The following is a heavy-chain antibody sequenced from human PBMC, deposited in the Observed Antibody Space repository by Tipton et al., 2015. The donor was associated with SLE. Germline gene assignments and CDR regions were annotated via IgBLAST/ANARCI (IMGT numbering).Heavy chain of an antibody. CDR3: ARDQRTVAGSGYFDY. J-gene: IGHJ4*02. CDR1: GGSVSSTTYY. V-gene: IGHV4-61*02. CDR2: IYTSGST. D-gene: IGHD6-19*01. Sequence: TLSLTCTVSGGSVSSTTYYWSWIRQPAGKGLEWIGRIYTSGSTSYNPSLKSRVTISVNTSKNQFSLKLSPVTAADTAVYYCARDQRTVAGSGYFDYWGQGTLVTVSS.